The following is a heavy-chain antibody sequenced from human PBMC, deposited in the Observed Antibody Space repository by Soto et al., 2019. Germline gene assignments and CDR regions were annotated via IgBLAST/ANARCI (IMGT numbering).Heavy chain of an antibody. CDR2: IIPIFGTA. CDR3: ATEWLLLDHYYFDY. CDR1: GGTFSSYA. D-gene: IGHD3-22*01. V-gene: IGHV1-69*13. Sequence: GASVKVSCKASGGTFSSYAISWVRQAPGQGLEWMGGIIPIFGTANYAQKFQGRVTITADESTSTAYMELSSLRSEDTAVYYCATEWLLLDHYYFDYWGQGTLVTVSS. J-gene: IGHJ4*02.